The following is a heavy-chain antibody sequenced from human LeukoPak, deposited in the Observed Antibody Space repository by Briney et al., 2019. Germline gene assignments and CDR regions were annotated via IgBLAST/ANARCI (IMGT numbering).Heavy chain of an antibody. CDR2: IYYSGST. J-gene: IGHJ1*01. V-gene: IGHV4-31*03. CDR1: GGSISSGGYY. Sequence: PSDTLSLTCTVSGGSISSGGYYWSWIRQHPGKGLEWIGYIYYSGSTYYNPSLKSRVTTSVDTSKNQFSLKLSSVTAADTAVYYCARVVVPAATDEYFQHWGQGTLVTVSS. CDR3: ARVVVPAATDEYFQH. D-gene: IGHD2-2*01.